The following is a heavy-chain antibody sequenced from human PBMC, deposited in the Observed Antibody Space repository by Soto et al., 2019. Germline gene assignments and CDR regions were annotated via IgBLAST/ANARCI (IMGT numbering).Heavy chain of an antibody. V-gene: IGHV1-69*06. CDR1: GGTFSSYS. Sequence: ASVKVSCKASGGTFSSYSISWVRQAPGQGLEWMGGIIPIFGTANYAQKFQGRVTITADKSTSTAYMELSSLRSEDTAVYYCARGGSGYDLDYWGQGTLVTVSS. D-gene: IGHD5-12*01. J-gene: IGHJ4*02. CDR2: IIPIFGTA. CDR3: ARGGSGYDLDY.